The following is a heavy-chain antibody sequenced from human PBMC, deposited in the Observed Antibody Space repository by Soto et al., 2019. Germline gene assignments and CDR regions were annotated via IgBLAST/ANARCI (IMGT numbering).Heavy chain of an antibody. CDR2: INHRGST. D-gene: IGHD6-19*01. V-gene: IGHV4-34*01. CDR3: ARSYSSGWSLLDY. J-gene: IGHJ4*02. Sequence: QVQLQQWGAGLLKPSETLSLTCAVSGGSFSGYYWSWIRQPPGQGLEWIGEINHRGSTNYNPSPKSRATISVDTSKNQFSLKLSSVTAADTAVYYCARSYSSGWSLLDYWGQGTLVTVSS. CDR1: GGSFSGYY.